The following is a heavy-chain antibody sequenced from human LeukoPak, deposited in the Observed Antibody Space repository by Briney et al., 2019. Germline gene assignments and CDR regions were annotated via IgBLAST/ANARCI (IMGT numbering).Heavy chain of an antibody. J-gene: IGHJ6*02. CDR2: IIPIFGTA. D-gene: IGHD3-3*01. Sequence: SVKVSCKASGGTFSSYAISWVRQAPGQGLEWMGGIIPIFGTANYAQKFQGRVTITANESTSTAYMELSSLRSEDTAVYYCASRSHFGVVIKDYYYYYGMDVWGQGTTVTVSS. CDR1: GGTFSSYA. V-gene: IGHV1-69*13. CDR3: ASRSHFGVVIKDYYYYYGMDV.